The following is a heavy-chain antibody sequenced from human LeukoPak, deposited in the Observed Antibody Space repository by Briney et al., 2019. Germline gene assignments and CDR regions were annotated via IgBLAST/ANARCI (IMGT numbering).Heavy chain of an antibody. V-gene: IGHV4-34*01. D-gene: IGHD5-18*01. Sequence: SETLSLTCAVYGGSFSGYYWSWIRQPPGKGLEWIGEINHSGSTNYNPSLKSRVTISVDTSKNQFSLKLSSVTAADTAVYYCARDSYGQYYFDYWGQGTLVTVSS. J-gene: IGHJ4*02. CDR1: GGSFSGYY. CDR3: ARDSYGQYYFDY. CDR2: INHSGST.